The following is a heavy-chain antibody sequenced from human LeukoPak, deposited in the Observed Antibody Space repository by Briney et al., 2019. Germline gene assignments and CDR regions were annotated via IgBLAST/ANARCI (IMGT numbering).Heavy chain of an antibody. V-gene: IGHV3-7*04. D-gene: IGHD3-16*02. CDR1: GFTFSSYW. J-gene: IGHJ3*02. CDR2: IKQDGSEK. CDR3: ARAYDYVWGSYRSDAFDI. Sequence: PGGSLRLSCAASGFTFSSYWMSWVRQAPGKGLERVANIKQDGSEKYHVDSVKGRFTISRDNAKNSLWLQMNSPRAEDTAVYYCARAYDYVWGSYRSDAFDIWGQGTMVTVSS.